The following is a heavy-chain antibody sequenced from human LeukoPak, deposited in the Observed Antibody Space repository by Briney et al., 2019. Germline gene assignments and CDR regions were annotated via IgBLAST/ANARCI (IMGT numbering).Heavy chain of an antibody. V-gene: IGHV1-69*06. CDR2: IIPIFGTA. J-gene: IGHJ3*02. D-gene: IGHD2-15*01. CDR3: ASYCSGGSCYPHDAFDI. CDR1: GYTFTGYY. Sequence: ASVKVSCKASGYTFTGYYMHWVRQAPGQGLEWMGGIIPIFGTANYAQKFQGRVTITADKSTSTAYMELSSLRSEDTAVYYCASYCSGGSCYPHDAFDIWGQGTMVTVSS.